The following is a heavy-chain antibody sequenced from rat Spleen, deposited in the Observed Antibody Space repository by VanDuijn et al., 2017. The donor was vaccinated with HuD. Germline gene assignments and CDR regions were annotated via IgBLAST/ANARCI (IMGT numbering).Heavy chain of an antibody. Sequence: EVQLQESGPGLLKPSQSLSLTCSVTGYSITSTYRWNWIRKFPGNKLEWMGYINSAGSTNYNPSLKSRISVTRDTSKNQFFLQVNSVTTEDTATYYCAGRVFGSPFAYWGQGTLVTVSS. D-gene: IGHD4-3*01. CDR1: GYSITSTYR. J-gene: IGHJ3*01. CDR2: INSAGST. CDR3: AGRVFGSPFAY. V-gene: IGHV3-3*01.